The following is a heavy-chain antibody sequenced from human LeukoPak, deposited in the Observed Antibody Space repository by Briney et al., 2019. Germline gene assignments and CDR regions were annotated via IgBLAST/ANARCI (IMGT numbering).Heavy chain of an antibody. D-gene: IGHD3-22*01. CDR2: INPNSGGT. J-gene: IGHJ6*02. Sequence: ASVKVSCKASGYTFTGYYMHWVRQAPGQGLEWMGRINPNSGGTNYAQKFQGRVTMTRDTSISTAYMELSSLRSEDTAVYYCARDYYYDSSGYYGDYYYYGMDVWGQGTTVTVSS. V-gene: IGHV1-2*06. CDR1: GYTFTGYY. CDR3: ARDYYYDSSGYYGDYYYYGMDV.